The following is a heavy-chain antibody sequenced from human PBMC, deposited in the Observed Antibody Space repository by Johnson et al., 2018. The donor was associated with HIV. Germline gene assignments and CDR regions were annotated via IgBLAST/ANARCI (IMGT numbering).Heavy chain of an antibody. CDR3: TTSVGATLRGAFDI. V-gene: IGHV3-15*01. CDR1: GFTFSNAW. Sequence: VQLVESGGGLVQPGGSLTLSCAASGFTFSNAWMSWVRQAPGKGLEWVGQIKSRTDGGTTDYGAPVKGRFTISRNDSENTLRLQMNSLKTEDTAVYYCTTSVGATLRGAFDIWGQGTMVTVSS. CDR2: IKSRTDGGTT. J-gene: IGHJ3*02. D-gene: IGHD1-26*01.